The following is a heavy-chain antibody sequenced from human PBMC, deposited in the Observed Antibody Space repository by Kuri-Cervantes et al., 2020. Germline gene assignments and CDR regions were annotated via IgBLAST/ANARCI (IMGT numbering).Heavy chain of an antibody. D-gene: IGHD6-6*01. CDR3: ARSLQLVPYYYYGMDV. CDR2: IYYSGST. Sequence: GSLRLSCTVSGGSISSSSYYWGWIRQPPGKGLEWIGSIYYSGSTYYNPSLKSRVTISVDTSKNQFSLKLSSVTAADTAVYYCARSLQLVPYYYYGMDVWGQGTTVTVSS. CDR1: GGSISSSSYY. V-gene: IGHV4-39*01. J-gene: IGHJ6*02.